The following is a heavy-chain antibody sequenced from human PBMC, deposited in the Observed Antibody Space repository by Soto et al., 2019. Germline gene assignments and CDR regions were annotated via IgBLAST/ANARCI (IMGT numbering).Heavy chain of an antibody. Sequence: QVQLVQSGAEVKKPGSSVKVSCKASGGTFSSYAISWVRQAPGQGLEWMGGIIPIFGTANYAQKFQGRVTITADEATSTAYIGLSSLRSEDTAVYYCARTVAVVGTVFLVEDYYGMDVWGQATTDTVSS. CDR3: ARTVAVVGTVFLVEDYYGMDV. J-gene: IGHJ6*02. D-gene: IGHD6-19*01. CDR1: GGTFSSYA. CDR2: IIPIFGTA. V-gene: IGHV1-69*01.